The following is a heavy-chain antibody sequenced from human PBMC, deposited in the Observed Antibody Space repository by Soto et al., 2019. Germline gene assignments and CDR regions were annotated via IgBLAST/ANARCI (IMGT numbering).Heavy chain of an antibody. V-gene: IGHV4-34*01. D-gene: IGHD6-19*01. CDR2: INHSGST. CDR1: GGSFSGYY. Sequence: SETLSLTCAVYGGSFSGYYWSWIRQPPGKGLEWIGEINHSGSTNYNPSLKSRVTISVDTSKNQFSLKLSSVTAGDTAVYYCARVRVIAVAGRLSWFDPWGQGTLVTVSS. CDR3: ARVRVIAVAGRLSWFDP. J-gene: IGHJ5*02.